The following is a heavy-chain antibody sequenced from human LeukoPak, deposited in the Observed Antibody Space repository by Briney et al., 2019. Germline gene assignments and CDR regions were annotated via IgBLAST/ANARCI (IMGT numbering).Heavy chain of an antibody. Sequence: PSETLSLTCTVSGGSISSSSYYWGWIRQPPGKGLEWIGSIYSSGSTYYNPSLKSRVTISVDTSKNQFSLKLSSVTAADTAVYYCARLMVVSYYDSSGYYYVKYYYYMDVWGKGTTVTVSS. D-gene: IGHD3-22*01. CDR3: ARLMVVSYYDSSGYYYVKYYYYMDV. V-gene: IGHV4-39*01. CDR2: IYSSGST. J-gene: IGHJ6*03. CDR1: GGSISSSSYY.